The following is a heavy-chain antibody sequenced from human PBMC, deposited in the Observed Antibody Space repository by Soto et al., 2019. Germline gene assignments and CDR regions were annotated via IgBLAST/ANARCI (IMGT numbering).Heavy chain of an antibody. CDR1: GGTFSSYA. CDR2: IIPIFGTA. Sequence: ASVKVSCKASGGTFSSYAISWVRQAPGQGLEWMGGIIPIFGTANYAQKFQGRVTITADESTSTAYMELSSLRSEDTAVYYCARVVHCSGGSCYPYYFDYWGQGTLVTVSS. CDR3: ARVVHCSGGSCYPYYFDY. V-gene: IGHV1-69*13. J-gene: IGHJ4*02. D-gene: IGHD2-15*01.